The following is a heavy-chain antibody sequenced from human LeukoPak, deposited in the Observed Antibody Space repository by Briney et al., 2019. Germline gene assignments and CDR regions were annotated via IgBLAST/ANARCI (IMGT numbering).Heavy chain of an antibody. J-gene: IGHJ5*02. D-gene: IGHD5-24*01. V-gene: IGHV4-34*01. Sequence: SETLSLTCAVYGGSFSGYYWSWIRQPPGKGLEWIGEINHSGSTNYNPSLKSRVIISVDTSKNQFSLKLSSVTAADTAVYYCARKALRGGYNTPLQAYNWFDPWGQGTLVTVSS. CDR3: ARKALRGGYNTPLQAYNWFDP. CDR2: INHSGST. CDR1: GGSFSGYY.